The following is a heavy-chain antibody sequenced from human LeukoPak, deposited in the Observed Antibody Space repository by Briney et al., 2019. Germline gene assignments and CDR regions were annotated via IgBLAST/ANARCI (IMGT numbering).Heavy chain of an antibody. CDR3: ARKHAQRAHDY. CDR1: GFSFTSYY. J-gene: IGHJ4*02. Sequence: GGSLRLSCAASGFSFTSYYMSWIRQTPAKGLEWVSYISSSSDAIYYADSVKGRFTISRDNAKNLLYLQMNSLRADDTAVYYCARKHAQRAHDYWGQGTLVTVSS. CDR2: ISSSSDAI. V-gene: IGHV3-11*01.